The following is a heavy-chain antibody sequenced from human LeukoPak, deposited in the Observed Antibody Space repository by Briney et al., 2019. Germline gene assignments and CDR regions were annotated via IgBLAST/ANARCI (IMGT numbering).Heavy chain of an antibody. Sequence: GGSLRLSFAASGFTFSDYSMNWVRQAPGKGLEWVANIKEDGSEKYYVDSVKGRFTISRDNAKNSLDLQMNSLRAEDTAVYYCARPYSSSARGVYDIWGQGTMVIVSS. CDR3: ARPYSSSARGVYDI. D-gene: IGHD6-13*01. J-gene: IGHJ3*02. CDR2: IKEDGSEK. V-gene: IGHV3-7*01. CDR1: GFTFSDYS.